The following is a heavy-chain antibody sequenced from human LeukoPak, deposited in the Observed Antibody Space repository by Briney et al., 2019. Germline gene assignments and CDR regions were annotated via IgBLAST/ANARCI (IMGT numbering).Heavy chain of an antibody. CDR2: IYYSGST. Sequence: SETLSLTCTVSGGSISSGGYYWSWIRQHPGKGLEWIGYIYYSGSTYYNPSLKSRVTISVDTPKNQFSLKLSSVTAADTAVYYCARGTSGGWLQNFDYWGQGTLVTVSS. D-gene: IGHD5-24*01. CDR3: ARGTSGGWLQNFDY. J-gene: IGHJ4*02. V-gene: IGHV4-31*03. CDR1: GGSISSGGYY.